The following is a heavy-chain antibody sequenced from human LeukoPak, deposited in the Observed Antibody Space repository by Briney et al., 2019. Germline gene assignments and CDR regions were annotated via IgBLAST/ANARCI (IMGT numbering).Heavy chain of an antibody. V-gene: IGHV3-23*01. J-gene: IGHJ4*02. CDR3: AKYGPIGYTSYYFDY. D-gene: IGHD5-18*01. CDR2: ISGSGGST. Sequence: GGSLRLSCAASGFTFSSYAMNWVRQAPGKGLEWVSGISGSGGSTYYADSVKGRFSISRDNSKNTLYLQMNSLRAEDTALYSCAKYGPIGYTSYYFDYWGQATQVTVSS. CDR1: GFTFSSYA.